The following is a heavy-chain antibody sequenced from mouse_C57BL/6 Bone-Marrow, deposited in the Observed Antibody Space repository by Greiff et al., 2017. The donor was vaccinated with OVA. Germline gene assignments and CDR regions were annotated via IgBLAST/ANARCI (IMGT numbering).Heavy chain of an antibody. CDR2: ISYSGST. J-gene: IGHJ4*01. CDR3: ARGGSIAMDY. V-gene: IGHV3-1*01. CDR1: GYSITSGYD. Sequence: EVKLVESGPGMVKPSQSLSLTCTVTGYSITSGYDWHWIRHFPGNKLEWMGYISYSGSTNYNPPLKSRIPITHDTSKNHFFLKLNSMTTEDTATYYCARGGSIAMDYWGQGTSVTVSS. D-gene: IGHD1-1*01.